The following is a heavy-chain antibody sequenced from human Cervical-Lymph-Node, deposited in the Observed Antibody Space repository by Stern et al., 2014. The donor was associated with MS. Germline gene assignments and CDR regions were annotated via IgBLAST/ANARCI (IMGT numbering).Heavy chain of an antibody. CDR3: ARDPHDNNGNSLGMDV. CDR2: IHTTGRT. CDR1: GDSISSGNYQ. J-gene: IGHJ6*02. Sequence: QVQLQESGPGLVKPSQTLSLTCTVSGDSISSGNYQWNWIRQPAGEGPEWIGRIHTTGRTNYKPSLESRLTISLDRSRNQLSPKLNSVTAADTALYYCARDPHDNNGNSLGMDVWGQGTTVTVSS. V-gene: IGHV4-61*02. D-gene: IGHD4-23*01.